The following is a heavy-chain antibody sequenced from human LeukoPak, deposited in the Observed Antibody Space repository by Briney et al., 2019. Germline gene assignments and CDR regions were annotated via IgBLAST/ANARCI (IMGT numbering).Heavy chain of an antibody. Sequence: SETLSLTCSVSGGAISSDYWAWIRQPPGKGREWIAYVHSSGYTSYNPSLKSRVTISIDTSKNQFSLKLNSVTAADTAVYYCAGYGSGSYHKAFDYWGQGTLVTVSS. D-gene: IGHD3-10*01. V-gene: IGHV4-59*01. CDR2: VHSSGYT. CDR1: GGAISSDY. J-gene: IGHJ4*02. CDR3: AGYGSGSYHKAFDY.